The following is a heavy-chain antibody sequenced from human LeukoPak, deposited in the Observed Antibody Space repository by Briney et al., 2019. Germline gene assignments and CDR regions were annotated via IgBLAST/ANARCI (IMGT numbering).Heavy chain of an antibody. V-gene: IGHV1-2*02. Sequence: ASAKVSCKPSGYTFTGYYIQWVRQAPRQGLEWMGWINPNSGGTNYAQKFQGRVTMTRDTSISTAYMELSSLRSDDTAVYYCARGVVAATFYYYMDVWGKGTTVTVSS. CDR3: ARGVVAATFYYYMDV. CDR2: INPNSGGT. D-gene: IGHD2-15*01. CDR1: GYTFTGYY. J-gene: IGHJ6*03.